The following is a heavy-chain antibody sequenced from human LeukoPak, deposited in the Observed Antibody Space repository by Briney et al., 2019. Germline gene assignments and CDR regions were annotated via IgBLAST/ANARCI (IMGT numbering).Heavy chain of an antibody. J-gene: IGHJ4*02. CDR1: GGSISSNNW. CDR2: IYHSGSP. D-gene: IGHD6-19*01. Sequence: SETLSLTCAVSGGSISSNNWWGWVRQPPGKGLEWIGEIYHSGSPNYNPSLKSRVTISVDKSRNHFSLNLSSVTAADTAVYYCARGGSSGWYGRGFFDYWGQGALVTVSS. V-gene: IGHV4-4*02. CDR3: ARGGSSGWYGRGFFDY.